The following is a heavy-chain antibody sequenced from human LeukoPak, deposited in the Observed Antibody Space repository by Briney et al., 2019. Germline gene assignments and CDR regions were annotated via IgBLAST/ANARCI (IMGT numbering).Heavy chain of an antibody. CDR3: ARPIDNGSGSYYFDY. V-gene: IGHV3-30-3*01. J-gene: IGHJ4*02. Sequence: GGSLRLSCAASGFTFSSYAMHWVRQAPGKGLEWVAVISYDGSNKYYADSVKGRFTISRDNSKNTLYLQMNSLSSEDTAVYYCARPIDNGSGSYYFDYWGQGTLVTVSS. CDR1: GFTFSSYA. CDR2: ISYDGSNK. D-gene: IGHD3-10*01.